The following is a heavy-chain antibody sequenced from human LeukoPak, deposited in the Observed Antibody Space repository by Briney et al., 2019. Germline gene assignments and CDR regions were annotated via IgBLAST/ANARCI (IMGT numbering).Heavy chain of an antibody. Sequence: GGSLRLSCVASGFIFSNYDMRWVRQAPGKGLEWVSSISGSGRSTYYAESVKGRFTISRDNSKNALDLHMYSLRAEDTAVYYCAKDSALWGQGTLVTVAS. D-gene: IGHD3-10*01. CDR2: ISGSGRST. J-gene: IGHJ4*02. V-gene: IGHV3-23*01. CDR1: GFIFSNYD. CDR3: AKDSAL.